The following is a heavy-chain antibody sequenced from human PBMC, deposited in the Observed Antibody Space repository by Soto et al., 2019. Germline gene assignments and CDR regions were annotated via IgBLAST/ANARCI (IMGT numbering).Heavy chain of an antibody. CDR1: GFTFSSFA. J-gene: IGHJ4*02. V-gene: IGHV3-23*01. CDR3: AKDRVGTTWSHYFDY. Sequence: EVQLLESGGGLVQPGGSLRLSCAASGFTFSSFALSWVRQAPGKGLEWVSGISGGGGNTYYTDSVKGRFTISRDNSKSTLYLQMNSLRAEDTAVYYCAKDRVGTTWSHYFDYWGQGTLVTVSS. CDR2: ISGGGGNT. D-gene: IGHD6-13*01.